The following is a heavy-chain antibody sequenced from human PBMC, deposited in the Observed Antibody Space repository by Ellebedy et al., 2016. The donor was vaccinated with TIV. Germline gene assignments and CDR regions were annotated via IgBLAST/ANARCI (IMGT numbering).Heavy chain of an antibody. CDR1: GFIFTGYY. CDR3: ARDEGPADY. J-gene: IGHJ4*02. V-gene: IGHV1-46*01. Sequence: ASVKVSCKPSGFIFTGYYMHWVRQAPGQGLEWMGIINSSGGSTSYAQKFQGRVTMTRATSTSTAYMELRSLRSDDTAVYYCARDEGPADYWGQGTLVTVSS. CDR2: INSSGGST.